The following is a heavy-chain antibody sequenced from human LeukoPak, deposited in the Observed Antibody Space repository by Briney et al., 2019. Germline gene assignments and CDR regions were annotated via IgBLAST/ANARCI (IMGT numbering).Heavy chain of an antibody. CDR2: INPSGGST. V-gene: IGHV1-46*01. CDR1: GYIFTSYY. CDR3: ARATPYYYDSSGYYNIDY. D-gene: IGHD3-22*01. Sequence: ASVKVSCKASGYIFTSYYMHWVRQAPGQGLEWMGIINPSGGSTSYAQKFQGRVTMTRDTSTSTVYMELSSLRSEDTAVYYCARATPYYYDSSGYYNIDYWGQGTLVTVSS. J-gene: IGHJ4*02.